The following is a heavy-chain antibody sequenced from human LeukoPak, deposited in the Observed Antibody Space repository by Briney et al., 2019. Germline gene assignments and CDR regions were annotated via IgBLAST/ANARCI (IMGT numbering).Heavy chain of an antibody. D-gene: IGHD3-3*01. CDR1: GFTFSSYA. J-gene: IGHJ3*02. V-gene: IGHV3-23*01. CDR2: ISGSGGST. CDR3: AKPITIFGVVPADAFDI. Sequence: GGSLRLSCAASGFTFSSYAMSWVRQAPGKGLEWVSAISGSGGSTYYADSVKGRFTISRGNSKNTLYLQMNSLRAEDTAVYYCAKPITIFGVVPADAFDIWGQGTMVTVSS.